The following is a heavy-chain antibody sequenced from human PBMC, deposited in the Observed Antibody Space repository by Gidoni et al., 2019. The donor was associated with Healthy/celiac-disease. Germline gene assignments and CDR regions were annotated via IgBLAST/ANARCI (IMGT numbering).Heavy chain of an antibody. CDR3: AREVGATFWFDP. J-gene: IGHJ5*02. CDR2: IRSSSSYI. CDR1: GFTFSSYS. Sequence: EVQLVESGGGLVKPGGSLRLSCAASGFTFSSYSMNWVRQAPGKGLEWVSSIRSSSSYIYYADSVKGRFTISRDNAKNSRYLQMNSLRAEDTAVYYCAREVGATFWFDPWGQGTLVTVSS. D-gene: IGHD1-26*01. V-gene: IGHV3-21*01.